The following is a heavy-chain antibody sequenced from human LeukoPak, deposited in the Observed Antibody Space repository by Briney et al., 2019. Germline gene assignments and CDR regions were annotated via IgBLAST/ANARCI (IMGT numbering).Heavy chain of an antibody. CDR1: GFTFSSYE. Sequence: PGGSLRLSCAASGFTFSSYEMNWVRQAPGKGLEWVANIKQDGSEKYYVDSVKGRFTISRDNAKNSLYLQMNSLRAEDTAVYYCAGGPGGWYSYYYYYYMDVWGKGTTVTISS. V-gene: IGHV3-7*04. CDR2: IKQDGSEK. CDR3: AGGPGGWYSYYYYYYMDV. D-gene: IGHD6-19*01. J-gene: IGHJ6*03.